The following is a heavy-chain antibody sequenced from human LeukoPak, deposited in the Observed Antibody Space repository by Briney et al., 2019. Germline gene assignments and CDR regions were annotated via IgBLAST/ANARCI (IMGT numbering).Heavy chain of an antibody. CDR1: GGXXXSYC. V-gene: IGHV4-59*08. CDR2: IYYSGST. CDR3: ARQEPNWFDP. J-gene: IGHJ5*02. Sequence: SGGXXXSYCWSWIRQPPGKGLEWIGYIYYSGSTNYNPSLKSRVTISVDTSKNQFSLKLSSVTAADTAVYYCARQEPNWFDPWGQGTLVTVSS. D-gene: IGHD1-26*01.